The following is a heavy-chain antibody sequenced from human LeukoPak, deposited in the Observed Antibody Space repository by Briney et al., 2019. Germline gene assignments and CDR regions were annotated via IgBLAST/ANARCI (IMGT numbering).Heavy chain of an antibody. CDR2: ISSSSSTI. Sequence: GGSLRLSCAASGFTFSSYSMNWVRQAPGKGLEWVSYISSSSSTIYYADSVKGRFTISRDNAKNSLHLQMNSLRAEDTAVYYCARKLWFGEPCCYFWGQGTLVTVSS. V-gene: IGHV3-48*01. CDR3: ARKLWFGEPCCYF. CDR1: GFTFSSYS. J-gene: IGHJ4*02. D-gene: IGHD3-10*01.